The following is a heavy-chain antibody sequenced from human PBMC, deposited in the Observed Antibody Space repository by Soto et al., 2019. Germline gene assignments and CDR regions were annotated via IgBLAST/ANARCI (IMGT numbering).Heavy chain of an antibody. D-gene: IGHD3-16*01. V-gene: IGHV1-18*01. J-gene: IGHJ6*02. CDR1: GYTFTTYG. CDR3: ARMGDVPYYYYGMDV. Sequence: QVQLVQSGAEVKKPGASVTVSCKASGYTFTTYGVSWVRQAPGQGIEWLGWINGYNDNAKYAENLQGRVSMTTDTSTTTAYMALRSLRSDDTAVYYCARMGDVPYYYYGMDVWGQGTTVTVSS. CDR2: INGYNDNA.